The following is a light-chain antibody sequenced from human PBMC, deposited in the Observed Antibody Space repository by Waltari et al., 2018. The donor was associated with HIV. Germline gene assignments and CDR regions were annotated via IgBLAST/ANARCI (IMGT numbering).Light chain of an antibody. J-gene: IGKJ1*01. CDR3: QQYYTSPKT. Sequence: DIVMTQSPDSLAVSLGERATIDCKSSQSVFYGSNNRNHLAWYQQKAGQPPKLLIAWAFTRESGVPDRFSGSGSGTDFTLTISSLQAEDVAVYYCQQYYTSPKTFGQGTKVEIK. V-gene: IGKV4-1*01. CDR2: WAF. CDR1: QSVFYGSNNRNH.